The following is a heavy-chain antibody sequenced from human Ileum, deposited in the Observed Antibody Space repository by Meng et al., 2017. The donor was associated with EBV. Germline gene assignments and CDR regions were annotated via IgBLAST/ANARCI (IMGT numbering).Heavy chain of an antibody. J-gene: IGHJ4*02. V-gene: IGHV4-39*07. CDR3: ASAYDYGDYEAFAY. Sequence: QPQLQESGPGLVKPSAPLSLTCTVSGGSISTGNFYWGWIRQSPGKALECIGTIYYRGNTFYNPSLKSRLTISIDTSKNEFSLTLRSVTAADTALYYCASAYDYGDYEAFAYWGPGSLVTVSS. CDR1: GGSISTGNFY. D-gene: IGHD4-17*01. CDR2: IYYRGNT.